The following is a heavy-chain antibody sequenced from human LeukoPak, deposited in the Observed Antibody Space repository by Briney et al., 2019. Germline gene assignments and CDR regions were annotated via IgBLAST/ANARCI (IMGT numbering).Heavy chain of an antibody. CDR3: ARRRWADAFDI. J-gene: IGHJ3*02. V-gene: IGHV5-51*01. CDR2: IYPGDSDT. CDR1: GYSFTTYW. Sequence: GESLKISCRDSGYSFTTYWIAWVRQMPGKGLEWMGIIYPGDSDTTYSPSFQGQVTISADKSISTAYLQWNSLKASDTAMYYCARRRWADAFDIWGQGTMVTVSS. D-gene: IGHD4-23*01.